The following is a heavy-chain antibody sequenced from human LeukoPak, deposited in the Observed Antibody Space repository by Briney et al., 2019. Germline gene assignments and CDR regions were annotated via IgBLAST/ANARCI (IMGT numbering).Heavy chain of an antibody. D-gene: IGHD1-1*01. CDR2: INPSDGTR. Sequence: VASVKVSCKASGNIFTSSYTHWVRQAPGQGLEWMGVINPSDGTRNYAQKFQGRVTMTRDMSTSTVYMDLSSLRSEDTAVYYCARDFSRYNWNDGFDYWGQGTLVTVSS. V-gene: IGHV1-46*01. J-gene: IGHJ4*02. CDR1: GNIFTSSY. CDR3: ARDFSRYNWNDGFDY.